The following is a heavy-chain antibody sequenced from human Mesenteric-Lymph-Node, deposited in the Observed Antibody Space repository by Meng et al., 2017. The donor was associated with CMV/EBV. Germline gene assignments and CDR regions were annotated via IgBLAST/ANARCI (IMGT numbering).Heavy chain of an antibody. J-gene: IGHJ4*02. D-gene: IGHD6-13*01. CDR2: ISSSGSTI. Sequence: SGFTFSRSAMDWVRQAPGKGLEWVSYISSSGSTIYYADSVKGRFTISRDNAKNSLYLQMNSLRAEDTAVYYCARDRIGYSSSWNDYWGQGTLVTVSS. CDR1: GFTFSRSA. CDR3: ARDRIGYSSSWNDY. V-gene: IGHV3-48*04.